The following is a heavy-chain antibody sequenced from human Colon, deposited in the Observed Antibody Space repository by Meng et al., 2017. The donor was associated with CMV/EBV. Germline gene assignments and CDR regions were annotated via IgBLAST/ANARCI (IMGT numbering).Heavy chain of an antibody. Sequence: QVQLQQRGAGLLKPSETLSLTCAVYGGSFSGYYWSWIRQPPGKGLEWIGEINHSGDTHYNPSLKSRVTILVDTSKNQFSLNLDSVTAADTAVYYCARITRRFDPWGQGTLVTVSS. CDR2: INHSGDT. D-gene: IGHD2-2*01. CDR3: ARITRRFDP. CDR1: GGSFSGYY. V-gene: IGHV4-34*01. J-gene: IGHJ5*02.